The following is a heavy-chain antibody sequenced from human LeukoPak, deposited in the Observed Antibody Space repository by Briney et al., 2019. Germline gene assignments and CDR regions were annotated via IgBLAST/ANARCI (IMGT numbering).Heavy chain of an antibody. V-gene: IGHV3-53*04. CDR2: IYSGGST. D-gene: IGHD3-10*01. CDR3: ARSAGFGELYSFGMDV. Sequence: PGGSLRLSCAASGFTVSSNYMSWVRQAPGKGLEWVSVIYSGGSTYYADSVKGRFTISRHNSKNTLYLQMNSLRAEGTAVYYCARSAGFGELYSFGMDVWGQGTTVTVSS. CDR1: GFTVSSNY. J-gene: IGHJ6*02.